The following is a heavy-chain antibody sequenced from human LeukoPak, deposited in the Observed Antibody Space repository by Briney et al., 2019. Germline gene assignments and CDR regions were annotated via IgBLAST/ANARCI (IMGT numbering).Heavy chain of an antibody. CDR2: ISGSGGST. D-gene: IGHD6-13*01. J-gene: IGHJ1*01. V-gene: IGHV3-23*01. CDR3: ARAQYSSSPEAQH. Sequence: GGSLRLSCAASGFTFSSYAMSWVRQAPGKGLEWVSVISGSGGSTCYGDSVKGRFTISRDNSKNTLYLQMNSLRAEDTAVYYCARAQYSSSPEAQHWGQGTLVTVSS. CDR1: GFTFSSYA.